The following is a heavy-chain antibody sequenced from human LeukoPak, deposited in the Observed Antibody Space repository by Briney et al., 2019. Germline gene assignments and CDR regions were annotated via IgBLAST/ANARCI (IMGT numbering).Heavy chain of an antibody. CDR2: IKSKTDGGTT. Sequence: GGSLRLSCAASGFTFSNAWMSWVRQAPGKGLEWVGRIKSKTDGGTTDYAAPVKGRFTISRDDSKNTLYLQMNSLKTEDTAVYYCTTAAPISGSYGDYYYGMDVWGQGTTVTVSS. V-gene: IGHV3-15*01. D-gene: IGHD1-26*01. CDR3: TTAAPISGSYGDYYYGMDV. CDR1: GFTFSNAW. J-gene: IGHJ6*02.